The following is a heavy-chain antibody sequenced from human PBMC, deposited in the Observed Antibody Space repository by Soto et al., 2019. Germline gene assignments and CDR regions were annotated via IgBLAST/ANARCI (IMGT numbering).Heavy chain of an antibody. CDR1: GGSISNHY. J-gene: IGHJ4*02. D-gene: IGHD4-17*01. Sequence: SETLSLTCTVSGGSISNHYWSWIRQPPGKGLEWIGYIYYNGNTNYNPSLKSRVTMSVDTSKNQFSLKLSSVTAADTAVYYCARHEYGDYYFDYWGQGTLVTVSS. V-gene: IGHV4-59*08. CDR2: IYYNGNT. CDR3: ARHEYGDYYFDY.